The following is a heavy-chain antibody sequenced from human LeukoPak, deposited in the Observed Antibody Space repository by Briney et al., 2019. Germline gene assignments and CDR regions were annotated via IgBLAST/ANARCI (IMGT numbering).Heavy chain of an antibody. CDR3: ARGALTYYYDS. J-gene: IGHJ4*02. Sequence: GGSLRLSCAASGFIFSDYYMSWFRQVPGKGREWIAYTSFSGRTIYYADSVKGRFTISRDNAKNSLFLQMNSLRAEDTALYYCARGALTYYYDSWGQGTLVTVSS. CDR1: GFIFSDYY. D-gene: IGHD4/OR15-4a*01. V-gene: IGHV3-11*01. CDR2: TSFSGRTI.